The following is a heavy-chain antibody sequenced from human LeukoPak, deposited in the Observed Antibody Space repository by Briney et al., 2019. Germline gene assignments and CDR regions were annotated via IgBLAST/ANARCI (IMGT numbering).Heavy chain of an antibody. V-gene: IGHV3-15*01. CDR2: IKSKTDGGTT. D-gene: IGHD3-22*01. CDR1: GFTFSNAW. Sequence: GGSLRLSCAASGFTFSNAWMSWVRQAPGKGLEWVGRIKSKTDGGTTDYAAPVKGRFTISRDDSKNTLYLQMNSLKTEDTAVYYCTTGDTYHYDSSGSNPPDYWGQGTLVTVSS. J-gene: IGHJ4*02. CDR3: TTGDTYHYDSSGSNPPDY.